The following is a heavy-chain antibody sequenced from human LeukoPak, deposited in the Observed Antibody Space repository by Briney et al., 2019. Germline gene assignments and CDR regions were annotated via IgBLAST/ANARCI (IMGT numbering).Heavy chain of an antibody. V-gene: IGHV1-8*01. CDR1: GYTFTSYD. J-gene: IGHJ6*03. D-gene: IGHD2-2*01. CDR3: ARGGNKYQLLSYYYYYYMDV. CDR2: MNPNSGNT. Sequence: ASVKVSCKASGYTFTSYDINWVRQATGQGLEWMGWMNPNSGNTGYAQKFQGRVTMTRNTSISTAYMELSSLRSEDTAGYYCARGGNKYQLLSYYYYYYMDVWGKGTTVTISS.